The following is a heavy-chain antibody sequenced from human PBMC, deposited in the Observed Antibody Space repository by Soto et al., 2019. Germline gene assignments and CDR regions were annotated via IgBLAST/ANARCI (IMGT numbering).Heavy chain of an antibody. J-gene: IGHJ6*02. CDR3: ATSGGHHFSIDV. Sequence: QVLLVQSGAEVKKPGASVKVSCKASSFIFTSYGINWVRQAPGQGLEWMGWISGYNGNTKYGQKFQDRVTLTADTSTATAFMEVRSLRGDDSAVYYCATSGGHHFSIDVWGQGTTVTVSS. CDR2: ISGYNGNT. V-gene: IGHV1-18*01. D-gene: IGHD2-8*02. CDR1: SFIFTSYG.